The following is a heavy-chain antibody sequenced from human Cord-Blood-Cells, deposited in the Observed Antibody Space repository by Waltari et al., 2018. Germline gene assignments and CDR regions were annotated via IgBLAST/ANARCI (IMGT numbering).Heavy chain of an antibody. J-gene: IGHJ3*02. CDR2: INSDGSST. Sequence: EVQLVESGGGLVQPGGSLRLSCAVSGFTFSSYWMHWVRQAPGKGLVWVSRINSDGSSTSYADSVKGRFTISRDNAKNTLYLQMNSLRAEDTAVYYCARDGRLADAFDIWGQGTMVTVSS. V-gene: IGHV3-74*01. CDR1: GFTFSSYW. D-gene: IGHD6-19*01. CDR3: ARDGRLADAFDI.